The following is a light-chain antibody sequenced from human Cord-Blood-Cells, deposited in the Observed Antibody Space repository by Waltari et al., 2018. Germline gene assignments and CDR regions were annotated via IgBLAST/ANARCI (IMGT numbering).Light chain of an antibody. V-gene: IGLV1-44*01. CDR3: AAWYDSLNGVV. J-gene: IGLJ2*01. CDR2: SNK. Sequence: QSVLTQPPSASGTPGPRVTISCSGSSSNIGSNTVNWYQQLPGTAPKLLIYSNKQRHSGAPDRISGSKSGTSASLAISRVESEDEADYYCAAWYDSLNGVVFGGGTKLTVL. CDR1: SSNIGSNT.